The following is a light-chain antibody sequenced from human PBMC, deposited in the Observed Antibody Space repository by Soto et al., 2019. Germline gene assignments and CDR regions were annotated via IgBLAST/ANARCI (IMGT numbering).Light chain of an antibody. CDR2: GAS. Sequence: EVVLTQSPGTLSLSPGERATLSCRASQSVAANYLARYQQKRGQAPRLIIYGASSRATGIPDRFSGSGSGTDFTLTISSLEPEDFAVYYCQQRSSWPPYTFGQGTKVDIK. CDR3: QQRSSWPPYT. V-gene: IGKV3D-20*02. J-gene: IGKJ2*01. CDR1: QSVAANY.